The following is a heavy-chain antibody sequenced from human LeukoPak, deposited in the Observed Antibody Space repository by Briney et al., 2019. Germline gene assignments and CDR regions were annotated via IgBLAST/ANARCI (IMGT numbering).Heavy chain of an antibody. Sequence: SETLSLTCTVSGGSISSSSYYWGWIRQPPGKGLEWIGSIYYSGSTYYNPSLKSRVTISVDTSKNQFSLKLSSVTAADTAVYYCARDLEMATIGGHYYYMDVWGKGTTVTVSS. J-gene: IGHJ6*03. CDR2: IYYSGST. V-gene: IGHV4-39*07. D-gene: IGHD5-24*01. CDR3: ARDLEMATIGGHYYYMDV. CDR1: GGSISSSSYY.